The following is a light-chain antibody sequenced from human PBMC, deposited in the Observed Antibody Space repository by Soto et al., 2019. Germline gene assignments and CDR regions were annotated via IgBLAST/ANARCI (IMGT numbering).Light chain of an antibody. Sequence: EIVLTQSPGTLSLSPGERATLSCRASQSVSSSYVAWYQQKPGQAPRLLIYEASIRAIVIPDRFSGSGSGTXXXXXXSXXEPEDFAVYXXQQYGSSPPTFGQGSKVEIK. CDR3: QQYGSSPPT. CDR2: EAS. V-gene: IGKV3-20*01. CDR1: QSVSSSY. J-gene: IGKJ1*01.